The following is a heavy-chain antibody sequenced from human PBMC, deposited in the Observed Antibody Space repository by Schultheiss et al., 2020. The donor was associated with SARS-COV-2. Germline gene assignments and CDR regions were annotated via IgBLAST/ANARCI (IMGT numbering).Heavy chain of an antibody. Sequence: GGSLRLSCAASDFTFSIYAMHWVRKAPGKGLEWMALISYDGSNKFYADSVRGRFTISRDNSNNTVYLQMNNLRPEDTAVYFCVRGGYYDYVWVGNGCSDLWGQGTVVTVSS. J-gene: IGHJ3*01. V-gene: IGHV3-30-3*01. CDR3: VRGGYYDYVWVGNGCSDL. D-gene: IGHD3-16*01. CDR2: ISYDGSNK. CDR1: DFTFSIYA.